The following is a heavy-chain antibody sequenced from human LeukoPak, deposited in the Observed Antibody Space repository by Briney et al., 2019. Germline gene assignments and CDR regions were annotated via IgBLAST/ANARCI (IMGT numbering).Heavy chain of an antibody. CDR2: INPTSGDT. V-gene: IGHV1-2*02. D-gene: IGHD7-27*01. CDR3: ARGDGDGPARRAFDI. CDR1: GYTFTGYY. Sequence: GASVKVSCKASGYTFTGYYMHWVRQAPGQGLEWMGWINPTSGDTNYLQKFQGRVIMTRDTSISTAYMELSRVRSDDTAVYYCARGDGDGPARRAFDIWGRGTMVTVSS. J-gene: IGHJ3*02.